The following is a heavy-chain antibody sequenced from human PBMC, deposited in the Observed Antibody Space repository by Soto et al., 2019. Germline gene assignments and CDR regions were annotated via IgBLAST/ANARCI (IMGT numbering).Heavy chain of an antibody. J-gene: IGHJ4*02. Sequence: GGSLRLSCAASGFTFSSYAMSWVRQAPGKGLEWVSAISGSGGSTYYADSVKGRFTISRDDSKNTLYLQMNSLKTEDTAVYYCTTDTGTTDYWGQGTLVTVSS. CDR1: GFTFSSYA. CDR3: TTDTGTTDY. D-gene: IGHD1-7*01. CDR2: ISGSGGST. V-gene: IGHV3-23*01.